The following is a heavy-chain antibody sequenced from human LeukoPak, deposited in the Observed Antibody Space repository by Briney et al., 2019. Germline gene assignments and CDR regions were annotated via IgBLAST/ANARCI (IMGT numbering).Heavy chain of an antibody. D-gene: IGHD3-22*01. CDR3: AKATGYYYDSSGADFDY. CDR1: GFTFDDYA. CDR2: ISWNSGSI. V-gene: IGHV3-9*01. Sequence: PGRSLRLSCAASGFTFDDYAMHWVRQAPGKGLEWVSGISWNSGSIDYADSVKGRFTISRDNAKNSLYLQMNSLRAEDTALYYCAKATGYYYDSSGADFDYWGQGTLVTVSS. J-gene: IGHJ4*02.